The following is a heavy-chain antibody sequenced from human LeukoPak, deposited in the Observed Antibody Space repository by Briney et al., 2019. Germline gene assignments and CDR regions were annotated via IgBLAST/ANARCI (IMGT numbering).Heavy chain of an antibody. CDR3: ARNLSYYYDSSGYYRGDWYFDL. Sequence: PGGSLRLSCAASGFTFSSYSMNWVRQAPGKGLEWVSYISSSSSTIYYADSVKGRFTISRDNAKNSLYLQMNSLRAEDTAVYYCARNLSYYYDSSGYYRGDWYFDLWGRGTLVTVSS. V-gene: IGHV3-48*04. CDR1: GFTFSSYS. D-gene: IGHD3-22*01. J-gene: IGHJ2*01. CDR2: ISSSSSTI.